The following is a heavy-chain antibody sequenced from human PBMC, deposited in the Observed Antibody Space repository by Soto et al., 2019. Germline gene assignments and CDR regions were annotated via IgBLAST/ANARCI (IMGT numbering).Heavy chain of an antibody. CDR1: GGSFGNLA. J-gene: IGHJ2*01. CDR2: IIPIYRAS. D-gene: IGHD2-21*02. Sequence: QVQLVQSEAEVKKPGSSVKVSCKASGGSFGNLAISWVRQAPGQGLEWVAGIIPIYRASNYAEHFRGRISLTLDESTATTYLQLSSLTSEDSGIYYCATDTEDCYNYGFFDLWGRGTQVTVSS. V-gene: IGHV1-69*01. CDR3: ATDTEDCYNYGFFDL.